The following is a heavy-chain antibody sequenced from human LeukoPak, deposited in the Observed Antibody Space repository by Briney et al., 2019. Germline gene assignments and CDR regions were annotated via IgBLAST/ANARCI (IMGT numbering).Heavy chain of an antibody. J-gene: IGHJ5*02. CDR3: ARHKSVAATPGGGDP. V-gene: IGHV3-30*02. Sequence: GGSLRLSCAASGFTFSSYGMHWVRQAPGKGLEWVAFIRHDGSNKYYADSVKGRFTISRDNSKNTLYLQMNSLRAEDTAVYYCARHKSVAATPGGGDPWGQGTLVTVPS. CDR2: IRHDGSNK. CDR1: GFTFSSYG. D-gene: IGHD2-15*01.